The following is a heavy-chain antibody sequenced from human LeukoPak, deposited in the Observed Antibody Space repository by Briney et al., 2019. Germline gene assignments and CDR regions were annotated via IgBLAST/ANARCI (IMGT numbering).Heavy chain of an antibody. D-gene: IGHD3-3*01. J-gene: IGHJ4*02. Sequence: GGSLRLSCAASGFTFSNYAMSWVRQAPGEGLEWVSGISGSGGTTCYADSVKGRFTVSRDNSKNTLSLQMYSLRAEDTAIYYCAKANVFGVLDYFDYWGQGTLVTVSS. CDR1: GFTFSNYA. CDR2: ISGSGGTT. CDR3: AKANVFGVLDYFDY. V-gene: IGHV3-23*01.